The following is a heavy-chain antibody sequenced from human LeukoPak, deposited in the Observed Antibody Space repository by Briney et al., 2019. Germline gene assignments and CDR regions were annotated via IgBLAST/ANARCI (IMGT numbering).Heavy chain of an antibody. D-gene: IGHD3-10*01. CDR3: ARDFRNRRLLWFGGLFGY. V-gene: IGHV1-2*02. CDR2: INPNSGGT. CDR1: GYTFTGYY. Sequence: ASVKVSCKASGYTFTGYYMHWVRQAPGQGLEWMGWINPNSGGTNYAQKFQGRVTMTRDTSISTAYMELSRLRSDDTAVYYCARDFRNRRLLWFGGLFGYWGQGTLVTVSS. J-gene: IGHJ4*02.